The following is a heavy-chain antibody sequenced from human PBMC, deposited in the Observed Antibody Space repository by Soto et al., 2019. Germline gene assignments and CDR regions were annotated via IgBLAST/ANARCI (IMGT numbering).Heavy chain of an antibody. CDR2: IYPGNSDT. Sequence: EVQLVQSGAEVKKPGESLKISCKGSGNSFISNWIAWVRQMPGKGLEWMGIIYPGNSDTRYSPSFQGQVIISADTSISTAYLQSSSLKASYAAIYYCERVTNWSFEYWGQGILVTVSS. V-gene: IGHV5-51*01. CDR1: GNSFISNW. J-gene: IGHJ4*02. D-gene: IGHD1-20*01. CDR3: ERVTNWSFEY.